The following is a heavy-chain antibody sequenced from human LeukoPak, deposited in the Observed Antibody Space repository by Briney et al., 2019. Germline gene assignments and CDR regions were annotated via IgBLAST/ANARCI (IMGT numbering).Heavy chain of an antibody. J-gene: IGHJ4*02. D-gene: IGHD6-13*01. CDR3: AREKQLPGPFDY. Sequence: GRSLRLSCAASGFTFSKYWMSWVRQAPGKGLEWVANIRQDGSEKYYVDSVKGRFTISRDNAKNSLYLQMNSLRAEDTAVFYCAREKQLPGPFDYWGQGTLVTVSS. V-gene: IGHV3-7*01. CDR1: GFTFSKYW. CDR2: IRQDGSEK.